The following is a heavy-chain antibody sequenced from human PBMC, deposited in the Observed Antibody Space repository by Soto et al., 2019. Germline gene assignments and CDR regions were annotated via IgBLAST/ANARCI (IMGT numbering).Heavy chain of an antibody. CDR3: ARDLCSGGSCPHYYYYYMDV. Sequence: QVQLVQSGAEVKKPGASVKVSCKASGYTFTSYAMHWVRQAPGQRLEWMGWINAGNGNTKYSQKFQGRVTITRDTSASTAYMELSSLRSEDTAVYYCARDLCSGGSCPHYYYYYMDVWGKGTTVTVSS. CDR2: INAGNGNT. D-gene: IGHD2-15*01. V-gene: IGHV1-3*01. J-gene: IGHJ6*03. CDR1: GYTFTSYA.